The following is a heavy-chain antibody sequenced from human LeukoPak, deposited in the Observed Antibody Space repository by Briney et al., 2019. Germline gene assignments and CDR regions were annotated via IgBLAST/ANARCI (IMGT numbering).Heavy chain of an antibody. D-gene: IGHD6-19*01. V-gene: IGHV1-18*01. CDR2: ISAYNGNT. CDR1: GYTFTSYG. J-gene: IGHJ6*02. CDR3: ARDHPLIRQWLASFYGMDV. Sequence: GASVKVSCKASGYTFTSYGISWVRQAPGQGLEWMGWISAYNGNTNYAQKPQGRVTMTTDTSTSTAYMELRSLRSDDTAVYYCARDHPLIRQWLASFYGMDVWGQGTTVTVSS.